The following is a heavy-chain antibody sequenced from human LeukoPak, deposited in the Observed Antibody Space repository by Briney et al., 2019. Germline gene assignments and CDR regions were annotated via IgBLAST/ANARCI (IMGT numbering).Heavy chain of an antibody. CDR2: IWYDGSNK. Sequence: GGSLRLSCAASGFTFSSYGMHWVRQAPGKGLEWVAVIWYDGSNKYYADSVKGRFTISRDNSKNTLYLQMNSLRAEDTAVYYCAKENIVVVPAARDRYYYYGMDVWGQGTTVTVSS. CDR3: AKENIVVVPAARDRYYYYGMDV. V-gene: IGHV3-30*02. D-gene: IGHD2-2*01. J-gene: IGHJ6*02. CDR1: GFTFSSYG.